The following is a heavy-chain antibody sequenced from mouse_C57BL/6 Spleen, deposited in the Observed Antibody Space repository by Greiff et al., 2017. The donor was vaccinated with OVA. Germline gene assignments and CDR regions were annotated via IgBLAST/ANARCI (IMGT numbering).Heavy chain of an antibody. D-gene: IGHD1-1*01. CDR3: AREPYYYGSSYWYFDV. J-gene: IGHJ1*03. CDR1: GYTFTDYN. V-gene: IGHV1-22*01. Sequence: EVQLQQSGPELVKPGASVKMSCKASGYTFTDYNMHWVKQSHGKSLEWIGYINPNNGGTSYNQKFKGKATLTVNTSSSTAYMELRSLTSEDSAVYYCAREPYYYGSSYWYFDVWGTGTTVTVSS. CDR2: INPNNGGT.